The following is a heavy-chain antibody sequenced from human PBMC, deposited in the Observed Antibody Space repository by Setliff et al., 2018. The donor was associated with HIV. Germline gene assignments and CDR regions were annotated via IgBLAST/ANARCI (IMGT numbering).Heavy chain of an antibody. D-gene: IGHD6-13*01. J-gene: IGHJ5*01. V-gene: IGHV4-39*07. CDR3: ARGYSSSWYDS. CDR1: GGSISSSSYY. CDR2: IYYNGST. Sequence: PSETLSLTCTVSGGSISSSSYYWGWIRQPPGKGLEWIGNIYYNGSTNYNPSLKNRVTISVDTSKNQFSLRLSSVTAADTAVYYCARGYSSSWYDSWGQGTLVTVSS.